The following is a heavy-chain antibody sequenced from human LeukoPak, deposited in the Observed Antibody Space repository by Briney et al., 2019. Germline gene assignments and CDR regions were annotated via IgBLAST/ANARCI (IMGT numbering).Heavy chain of an antibody. Sequence: GGSLRLSCAASGFTVSSNEMSWVRQAPGKGLEWVSSISGGSTYYADSRKGRFTISRDNSKNTLYLQMNSLRAEDTAVYYCASSVGARYYFDYWGQGTLVTVSS. J-gene: IGHJ4*02. D-gene: IGHD1-26*01. V-gene: IGHV3-38-3*01. CDR1: GFTVSSNE. CDR3: ASSVGARYYFDY. CDR2: ISGGST.